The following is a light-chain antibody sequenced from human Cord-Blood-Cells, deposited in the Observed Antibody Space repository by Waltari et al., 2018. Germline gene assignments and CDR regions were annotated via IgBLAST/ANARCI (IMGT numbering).Light chain of an antibody. J-gene: IGLJ3*02. Sequence: QSALTQPPSASGSPGPSVTISCTGTSSDVGGYHYVSWYQQHPGKAPKLMIYEVSKRPSGVPDRFSGSKSGNTASLTVSGLQAEDEDDYYCSSYAGSNNLVFGGGTKLTVL. CDR1: SSDVGGYHY. V-gene: IGLV2-8*01. CDR2: EVS. CDR3: SSYAGSNNLV.